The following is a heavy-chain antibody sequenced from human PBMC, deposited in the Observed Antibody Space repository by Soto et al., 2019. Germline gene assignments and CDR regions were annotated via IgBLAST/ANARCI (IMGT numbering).Heavy chain of an antibody. CDR1: GYSFTIYW. CDR3: AKDRYCSGGRCYPGPMDV. J-gene: IGHJ6*03. D-gene: IGHD2-15*01. CDR2: IYPGDPDT. V-gene: IGHV5-51*01. Sequence: GESLKISCQDSGYSFTIYWIGWVRQMPGKGLEWMGIIYPGDPDTRYSPSFQGQVTISADKYISTAYLQMNSLRAEDPAVYYCAKDRYCSGGRCYPGPMDVWGKGTTVNVSS.